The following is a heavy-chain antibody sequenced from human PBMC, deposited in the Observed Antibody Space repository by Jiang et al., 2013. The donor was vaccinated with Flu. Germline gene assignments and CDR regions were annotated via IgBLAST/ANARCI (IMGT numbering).Heavy chain of an antibody. D-gene: IGHD3-22*01. Sequence: GSGLVKPSETLSLTCTVSGGSISSSSYYWGWIRQPPGKGLEWIGSIYYSGSTNYNPSLKSRVTISVDKSKNQFSLKLSSVTAADTAVYYCARETSYYDSSGYYYDYWTTWGQGTLVHRLL. V-gene: IGHV4-39*07. CDR1: GGSISSSSYY. CDR2: IYYSGST. CDR3: ARETSYYDSSGYYYDYWTT. J-gene: IGHJ4*02.